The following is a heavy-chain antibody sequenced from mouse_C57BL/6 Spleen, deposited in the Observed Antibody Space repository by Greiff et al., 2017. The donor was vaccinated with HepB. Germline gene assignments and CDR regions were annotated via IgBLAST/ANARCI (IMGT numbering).Heavy chain of an antibody. CDR2: IGPGSGST. CDR3: ARWGSSYGSSYGFAY. J-gene: IGHJ3*01. Sequence: VQLQQSGAELVKPGASVKISCKASGYTFTDYYINWVKQRPGQGLEWIGKIGPGSGSTYYNEKFKGKATLTADKSSSTAYMQLSSLTSEDSAVYFCARWGSSYGSSYGFAYWGQGTLVTVSA. D-gene: IGHD1-1*01. CDR1: GYTFTDYY. V-gene: IGHV1-77*01.